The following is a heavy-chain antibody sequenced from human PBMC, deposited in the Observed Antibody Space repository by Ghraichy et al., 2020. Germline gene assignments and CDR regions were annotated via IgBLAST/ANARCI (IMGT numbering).Heavy chain of an antibody. D-gene: IGHD6-13*01. CDR2: INHSERT. V-gene: IGHV4-34*01. Sequence: SETLSLTCAVYGGSFSGYYWSWIRQPPGKGLEWVGEINHSERTNYNPSLKSGVTISVDTSTNQFSLKLSSVTAADTAVYYCARGRKAARLGSSSWYGRTKYNWFDPWGQGTLVTVSS. J-gene: IGHJ5*02. CDR1: GGSFSGYY. CDR3: ARGRKAARLGSSSWYGRTKYNWFDP.